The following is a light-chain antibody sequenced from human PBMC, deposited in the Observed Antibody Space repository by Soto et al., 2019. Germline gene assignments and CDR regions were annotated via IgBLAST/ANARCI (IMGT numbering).Light chain of an antibody. CDR3: QQYYSWPLT. V-gene: IGKV3-15*01. CDR1: QSVGTS. CDR2: GAS. Sequence: ETVMTQSPATLSVSPGERATLSCRASQSVGTSLAWYQQKPGQAPRVLMYGASSRATGVPGRFSGSGSATEFNITISILPSEDFAVYYCQQYYSWPLTFGGGTKVEI. J-gene: IGKJ4*01.